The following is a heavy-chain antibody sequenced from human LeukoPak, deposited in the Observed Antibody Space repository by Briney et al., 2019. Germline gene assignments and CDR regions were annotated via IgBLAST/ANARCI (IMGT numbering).Heavy chain of an antibody. V-gene: IGHV1-69*05. CDR1: GGTFSSYA. CDR2: IIPIFGTA. D-gene: IGHD2-21*01. J-gene: IGHJ4*02. CDR3: ARAGSYCGGDCYRFDY. Sequence: SVKVSCKASGGTFSSYAISWVRQAPGQGLEWMGGIIPIFGTANYAQKFQGRVTITTDESTSTAYMELSSLRSEDTAVYYCARAGSYCGGDCYRFDYWGQGTLVTVSS.